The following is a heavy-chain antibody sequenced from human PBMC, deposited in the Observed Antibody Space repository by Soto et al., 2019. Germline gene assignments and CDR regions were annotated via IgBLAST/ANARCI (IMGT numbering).Heavy chain of an antibody. CDR2: MNPNTGNS. J-gene: IGHJ4*02. D-gene: IGHD1-1*01. CDR3: ARRAETNGWNGFGADKYYFDF. CDR1: GYTFTSYD. V-gene: IGHV1-8*01. Sequence: ASVKVSCKASGYTFTSYDIYWVRQATGQGLEWMGWMNPNTGNSGYAQKFQGRVTMTSDTSISTAHMELSGLRSEDTAVYYCARRAETNGWNGFGADKYYFDFWGQGTLVTVSS.